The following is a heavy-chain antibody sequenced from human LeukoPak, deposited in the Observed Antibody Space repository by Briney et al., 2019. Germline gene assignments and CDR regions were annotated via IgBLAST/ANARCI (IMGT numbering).Heavy chain of an antibody. CDR3: ARLPTWDIVAPSERAVIDY. CDR1: GYSFTSYW. CDR2: IDPSDSYT. V-gene: IGHV5-10-1*01. D-gene: IGHD5-12*01. J-gene: IGHJ4*02. Sequence: GESLQISCQGSGYSFTSYWIGWVRQMPGKGLEWMGRIDPSDSYTNYSPSFQGHVTISADKSISTAYLQWSSLKASDTAKYYCARLPTWDIVAPSERAVIDYWGQGTLVTVSS.